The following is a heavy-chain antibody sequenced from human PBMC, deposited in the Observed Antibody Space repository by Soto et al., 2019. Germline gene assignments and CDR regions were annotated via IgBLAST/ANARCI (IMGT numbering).Heavy chain of an antibody. Sequence: ASVKVSCKASGGTFSSYAISWVRQAPGQGLEWMGGIIPIFGTANYAQKFQGRVTITADKSTSTAYMELSSLRSEDTAVYYCARGVAMGKNYYYYGMDVWGQGTTVTVSS. CDR3: ARGVAMGKNYYYYGMDV. CDR2: IIPIFGTA. CDR1: GGTFSSYA. D-gene: IGHD5-18*01. V-gene: IGHV1-69*06. J-gene: IGHJ6*02.